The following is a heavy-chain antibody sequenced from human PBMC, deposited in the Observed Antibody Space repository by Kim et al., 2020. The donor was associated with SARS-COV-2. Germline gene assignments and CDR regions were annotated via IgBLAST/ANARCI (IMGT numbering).Heavy chain of an antibody. CDR3: AKYYNGYYYSSGSYKDY. D-gene: IGHD3-10*01. CDR2: ITGSGGST. CDR1: GFTFSNFA. Sequence: GGSLRLSCAASGFTFSNFAMSWVRQAPGKGLEWVSAITGSGGSTYYADSVKGRFTISRDNSKNTLYLQMNSLRAEDTAVYYCAKYYNGYYYSSGSYKDYWGQGTLVTVSS. J-gene: IGHJ4*02. V-gene: IGHV3-23*01.